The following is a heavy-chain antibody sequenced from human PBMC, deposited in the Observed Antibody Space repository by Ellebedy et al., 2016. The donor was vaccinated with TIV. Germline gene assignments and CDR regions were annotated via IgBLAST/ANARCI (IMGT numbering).Heavy chain of an antibody. V-gene: IGHV1-2*02. D-gene: IGHD1-26*01. J-gene: IGHJ4*02. CDR3: ARGRVEATGASDY. CDR2: INPNSGGT. CDR1: GYTFTGYY. Sequence: ASVKVSCKASGYTFTGYYMHWVRQAPGQGLEWMGWINPNSGGTNYAQKFQGRVTMTRDTSISTAYMELSRLRSDDTAVYYCARGRVEATGASDYWGQGTLVTVSS.